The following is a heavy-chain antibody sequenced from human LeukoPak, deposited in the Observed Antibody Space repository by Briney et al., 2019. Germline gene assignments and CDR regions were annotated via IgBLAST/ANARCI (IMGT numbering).Heavy chain of an antibody. CDR1: GFTFSSYS. CDR2: ISSSSSYI. Sequence: GGSLRLSCAASGFTFSSYSMNWVRQAPGKGLEWGSSISSSSSYIYYADSVKGRFTISRDNAKNSLYLQMNSLRAEDTAVYYCARFVAAAGIADYYAFDIWGQGTMVTVSS. CDR3: ARFVAAAGIADYYAFDI. J-gene: IGHJ3*02. V-gene: IGHV3-21*01. D-gene: IGHD6-13*01.